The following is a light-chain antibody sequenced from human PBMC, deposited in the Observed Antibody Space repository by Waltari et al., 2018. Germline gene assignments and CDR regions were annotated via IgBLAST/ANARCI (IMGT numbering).Light chain of an antibody. CDR3: MQARQTPWT. Sequence: DIVMTQSPLSLSVTPGEPASLSSRPSQSLLHSSGNTFLDWYLQKPGQSPQLLIYLVSNRASGVPDRFSGSGSGTDFTLKISRVEAEDVGVYFCMQARQTPWTFGQGTRVEIK. CDR1: QSLLHSSGNTF. J-gene: IGKJ1*01. V-gene: IGKV2-28*01. CDR2: LVS.